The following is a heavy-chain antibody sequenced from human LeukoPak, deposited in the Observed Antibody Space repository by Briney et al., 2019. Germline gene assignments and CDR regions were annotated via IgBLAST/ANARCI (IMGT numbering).Heavy chain of an antibody. J-gene: IGHJ4*02. CDR2: IYSDVSST. Sequence: GGSLRLSCAASGFTVSSNYMSWVRQAPGKGLVWVSRIYSDVSSTRYADSVKGRFTISRDNAKNSLYLQMNSLRAEDTAVYYCARASPYSSSVDYWGQGTLVTVSS. CDR3: ARASPYSSSVDY. D-gene: IGHD6-6*01. CDR1: GFTVSSNY. V-gene: IGHV3-74*01.